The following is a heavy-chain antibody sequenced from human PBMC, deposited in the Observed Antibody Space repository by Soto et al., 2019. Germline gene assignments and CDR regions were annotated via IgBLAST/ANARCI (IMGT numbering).Heavy chain of an antibody. CDR3: ARDDYVWGSHVF. CDR1: GGSISSYY. J-gene: IGHJ4*02. V-gene: IGHV4-59*01. Sequence: SETLSLTCTVAGGSISSYYWSWIRRPPGKGLEWIGYIYYSGSTNYNPSLKSRVTISVDTSKNQFSLKLSSVTAADTAVYYCARDDYVWGSHVFWGQGTLVTVSS. D-gene: IGHD3-16*01. CDR2: IYYSGST.